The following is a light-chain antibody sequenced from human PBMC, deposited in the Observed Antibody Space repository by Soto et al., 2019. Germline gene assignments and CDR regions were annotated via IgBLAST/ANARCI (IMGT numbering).Light chain of an antibody. J-gene: IGLJ1*01. CDR3: SSYTGSNTLEV. CDR2: DVT. CDR1: SSDVGGYNY. V-gene: IGLV2-14*03. Sequence: SALTQPASVSGSPGQSITISCTGTSSDVGGYNYVSWYQQHPGKAPKLMIYDVTNRPSGVSNRFSGSKSGNTASLTISGLQAEDEADYYCSSYTGSNTLEVFGTGTKLTVL.